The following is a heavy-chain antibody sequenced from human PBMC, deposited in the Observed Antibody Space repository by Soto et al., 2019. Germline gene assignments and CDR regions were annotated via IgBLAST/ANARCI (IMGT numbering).Heavy chain of an antibody. CDR1: GFTFSSYS. J-gene: IGHJ5*02. CDR2: ISSSSSYI. D-gene: IGHD3-16*01. V-gene: IGHV3-21*01. CDR3: ARDYDYVWGSYKPWFDP. Sequence: VSLRLSCAASGFTFSSYSMNWVRQAPGKGLEWVSSISSSSSYIYYADSVKGRFTISRDNAKNSLYLQMNSLRAEDTAVYYCARDYDYVWGSYKPWFDPWGQGTLVTVSS.